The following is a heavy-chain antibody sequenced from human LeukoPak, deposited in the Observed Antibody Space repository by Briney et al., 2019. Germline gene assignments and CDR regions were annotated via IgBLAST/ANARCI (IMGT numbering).Heavy chain of an antibody. J-gene: IGHJ4*02. CDR1: GGSISSGGYS. D-gene: IGHD6-19*01. CDR2: IYHSGST. Sequence: SETLSLTCAVSGGSISSGGYSWSWIRQPPGKGLEWIGYIYHSGSTYYNPSLKSRVTISVDRSKNQFSLKLSSVTAADTAVYYCARGWTAVAGKTYDYWGQGVLVTVSA. CDR3: ARGWTAVAGKTYDY. V-gene: IGHV4-30-2*01.